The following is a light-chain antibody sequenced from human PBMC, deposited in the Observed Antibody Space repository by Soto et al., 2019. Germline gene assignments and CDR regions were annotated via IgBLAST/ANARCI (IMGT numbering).Light chain of an antibody. CDR2: DVS. Sequence: QSALTQPASVSGSPGQSITLSCTGTSSDVGAYNHVSWYQHHPGKAPKLMIYDVSNRPSGVSNRFSGSKSGNTASLTISALQAEDEADYYCTSYTSSTTYVFGTGTKLTVL. J-gene: IGLJ1*01. CDR1: SSDVGAYNH. CDR3: TSYTSSTTYV. V-gene: IGLV2-14*03.